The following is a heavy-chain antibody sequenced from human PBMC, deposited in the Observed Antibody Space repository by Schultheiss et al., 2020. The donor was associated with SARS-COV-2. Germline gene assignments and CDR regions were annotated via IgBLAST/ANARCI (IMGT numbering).Heavy chain of an antibody. V-gene: IGHV3-7*01. D-gene: IGHD6-13*01. J-gene: IGHJ4*02. CDR1: GFTFSSYS. Sequence: GGSLRLSCAASGFTFSSYSMNWVRQAPGKGLEWVANMKEDGSEKYYVDSVKGRFTISRDNAKNSLYLQMNSLRDEDTAVYYCARDVAGTDYWGQGTLVTVSS. CDR3: ARDVAGTDY. CDR2: MKEDGSEK.